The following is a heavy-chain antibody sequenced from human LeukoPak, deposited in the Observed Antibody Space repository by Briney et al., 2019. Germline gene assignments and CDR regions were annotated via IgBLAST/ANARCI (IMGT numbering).Heavy chain of an antibody. D-gene: IGHD3-22*01. Sequence: GGSLRLSCAASGFTFSSYEMNWVRQAPGKGLEWVSYISSSGSTIYYADSVKGRFTISRDNAKNTLYLQMNSLRAEDTAVYYCARDGDYDSSGLDAFDIWGQGTMVTVSS. CDR1: GFTFSSYE. CDR3: ARDGDYDSSGLDAFDI. V-gene: IGHV3-48*03. J-gene: IGHJ3*02. CDR2: ISSSGSTI.